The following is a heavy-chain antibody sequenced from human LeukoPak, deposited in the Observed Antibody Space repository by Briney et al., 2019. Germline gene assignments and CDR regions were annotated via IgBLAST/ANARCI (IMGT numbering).Heavy chain of an antibody. CDR1: GGTFSSYA. Sequence: GASVKVSCKASGGTFSSYAISWVRQAPGQGLEWMGWINPNSGGTNYAQKFQGRVTMTRDTSISTAYMELSRLRSDDTAVYYCARARGEVVPAAEGFDPWGQGTLVTVSS. V-gene: IGHV1-2*02. D-gene: IGHD2-2*01. CDR3: ARARGEVVPAAEGFDP. J-gene: IGHJ5*02. CDR2: INPNSGGT.